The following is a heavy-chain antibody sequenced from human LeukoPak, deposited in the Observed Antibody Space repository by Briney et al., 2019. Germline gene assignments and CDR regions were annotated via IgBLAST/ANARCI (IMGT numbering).Heavy chain of an antibody. CDR1: GFTFSSNA. Sequence: GGSLRLSCAASGFTFSSNAMSWDRQAPGKGLEWVSAISGSGGSTYYADSVKGRFTISRDNSKSTLYLQMNSLRVEDTVVYYCAKDPLRDSSGWYFDYWGQGTLVSVSS. V-gene: IGHV3-23*01. CDR3: AKDPLRDSSGWYFDY. CDR2: ISGSGGST. D-gene: IGHD6-19*01. J-gene: IGHJ4*02.